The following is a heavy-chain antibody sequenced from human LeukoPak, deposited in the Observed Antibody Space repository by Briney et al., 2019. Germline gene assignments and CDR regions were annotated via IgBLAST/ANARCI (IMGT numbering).Heavy chain of an antibody. V-gene: IGHV1-18*01. Sequence: ASVKVSCKASGYTFTSYGISWVRQAPGQGLEWMGWISAYNGNTNYAQKLQGRVTMTTDTSTSTAYMELRSLRSDDTAVYYCARGPPHWELLPSDFDYWGQGTLVTVSS. CDR1: GYTFTSYG. J-gene: IGHJ4*02. CDR2: ISAYNGNT. D-gene: IGHD1-26*01. CDR3: ARGPPHWELLPSDFDY.